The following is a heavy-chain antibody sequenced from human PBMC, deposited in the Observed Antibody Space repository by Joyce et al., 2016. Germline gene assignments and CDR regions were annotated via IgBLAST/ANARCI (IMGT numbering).Heavy chain of an antibody. CDR2: IDHSGST. Sequence: QVQLPESGPGLVMTSETLSLTCAVSCYSISSGYYWGWIRQPPGKGQEWIGSIDHSGSTYYNPAHNRRVTISVDTSKNQFSLQLNSLTAADTAVYYCAREEFDYWGQGTLVTVSS. CDR3: AREEFDY. V-gene: IGHV4-38-2*02. CDR1: CYSISSGYY. J-gene: IGHJ4*02.